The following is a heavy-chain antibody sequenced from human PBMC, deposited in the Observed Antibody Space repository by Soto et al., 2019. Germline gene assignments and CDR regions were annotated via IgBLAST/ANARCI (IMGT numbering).Heavy chain of an antibody. J-gene: IGHJ4*02. CDR1: GFTFSSYA. D-gene: IGHD3-16*01. Sequence: GGSLRLSCAASGFTFSSYAMHWVRQAPGKGLEWVAVISDDGGNTYYADSVKGRFTISRDNSKNTLYLQMNSLRAEDTAVDYCAKDRGYFDYWGQGTLVTVSS. CDR2: ISDDGGNT. CDR3: AKDRGYFDY. V-gene: IGHV3-30*18.